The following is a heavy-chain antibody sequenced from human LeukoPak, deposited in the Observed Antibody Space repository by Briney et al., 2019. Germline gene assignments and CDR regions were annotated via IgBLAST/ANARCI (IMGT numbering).Heavy chain of an antibody. CDR1: GGSISSSSYY. CDR2: IYYSGST. D-gene: IGHD2-2*01. J-gene: IGHJ4*02. Sequence: PSETLSLTCTVSGGSISSSSYYWGWIRQPPGKGLEWIGSIYYSGSTYYNPSLKSRVTISVDTSKNQFSLKLSSVTAADTAVYYCARGRYCSSTSCYYRIAYYFDYWGQGTLVTVSS. V-gene: IGHV4-39*01. CDR3: ARGRYCSSTSCYYRIAYYFDY.